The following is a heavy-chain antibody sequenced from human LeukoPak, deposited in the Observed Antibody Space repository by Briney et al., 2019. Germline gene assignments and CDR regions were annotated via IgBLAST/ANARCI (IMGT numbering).Heavy chain of an antibody. CDR2: IYYSGST. CDR3: ARRYSSSWSRPYYFDY. J-gene: IGHJ4*02. D-gene: IGHD6-13*01. V-gene: IGHV4-39*01. CDR1: GGSISSSSYY. Sequence: PSETLSLTCTVSGGSISSSSYYWGWIRQPPGKGLEWIGSIYYSGSTYYNPSLKSRVTISVDTSKNQFSLKLSSVTAADTAVYYCARRYSSSWSRPYYFDYWGQGTLVTVSS.